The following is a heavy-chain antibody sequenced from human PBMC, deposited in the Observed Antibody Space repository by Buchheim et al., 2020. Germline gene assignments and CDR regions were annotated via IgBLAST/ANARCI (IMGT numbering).Heavy chain of an antibody. D-gene: IGHD6-13*01. J-gene: IGHJ4*02. V-gene: IGHV3-30-3*02. Sequence: QVQLVESGGGVVQPGRSLRLSCAASGFTFSNYAMQWVRQAPGKALEWVAVISYDGIKKYYADSVKGRFTISRDNSKNTLYLQLNSLRAEDTALYYCAKIGSSSWAIIDYWGQGTL. CDR2: ISYDGIKK. CDR3: AKIGSSSWAIIDY. CDR1: GFTFSNYA.